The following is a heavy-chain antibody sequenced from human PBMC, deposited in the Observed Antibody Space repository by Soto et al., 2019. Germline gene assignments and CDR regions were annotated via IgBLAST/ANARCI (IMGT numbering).Heavy chain of an antibody. CDR3: ARESGTTPSTKYGMDV. V-gene: IGHV7-4-1*02. CDR1: GYTFTSYA. Sequence: GASVKVSCKASGYTFTSYAMNWVRQAPGQGLEWMGWINTNTGNPTYAQGFTGRFVFSLDTSVSTAYLQWSSLKASDTAMYYCARESGTTPSTKYGMDVWGQGTTVTVSS. D-gene: IGHD1-7*01. CDR2: INTNTGNP. J-gene: IGHJ6*02.